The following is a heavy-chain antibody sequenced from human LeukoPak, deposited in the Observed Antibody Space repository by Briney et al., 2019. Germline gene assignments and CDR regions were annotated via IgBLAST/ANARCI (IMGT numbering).Heavy chain of an antibody. Sequence: GGSLRLSCAASGFTFSSYGMHWVRQAPGKGLEWVAVIWYDGSNKYYADSVKGRFTISRDNSKNTLYLQMNSLRAEDTAVYYCARDVPQHYYYDSSGYLDDAFDIWGQGTMVTVSS. V-gene: IGHV3-33*01. D-gene: IGHD3-22*01. CDR2: IWYDGSNK. CDR3: ARDVPQHYYYDSSGYLDDAFDI. J-gene: IGHJ3*02. CDR1: GFTFSSYG.